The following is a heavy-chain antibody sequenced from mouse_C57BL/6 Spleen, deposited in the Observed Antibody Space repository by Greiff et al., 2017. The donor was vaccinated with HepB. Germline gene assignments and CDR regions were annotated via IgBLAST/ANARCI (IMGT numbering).Heavy chain of an antibody. CDR2: IYPGDGDT. Sequence: VHLVESGPELVKPGASVKISCKASGYAFSSSWMNWVKQRPGKGLEWIGRIYPGDGDTNYNGKFKGKATLTADKSSSTAYMQLSSLTSEDSAVYFCAKYDYDPHYFDYWGQGTTLTVSS. J-gene: IGHJ2*01. CDR1: GYAFSSSW. D-gene: IGHD2-4*01. V-gene: IGHV1-82*01. CDR3: AKYDYDPHYFDY.